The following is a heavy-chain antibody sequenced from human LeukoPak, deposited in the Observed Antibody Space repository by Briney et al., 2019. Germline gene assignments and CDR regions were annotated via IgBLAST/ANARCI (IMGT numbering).Heavy chain of an antibody. Sequence: GGSLRLSCAASGFTFSNAWMSWVRQAPGKGLEWVGRINRKTDGGTTDYAAPVKGRFTISRDESKNTLYMQMNSLKTEDTAVYYCTTDFTRGNGDYWGQGTLVTVSS. CDR1: GFTFSNAW. V-gene: IGHV3-15*01. CDR3: TTDFTRGNGDY. D-gene: IGHD3-3*01. CDR2: INRKTDGGTT. J-gene: IGHJ4*02.